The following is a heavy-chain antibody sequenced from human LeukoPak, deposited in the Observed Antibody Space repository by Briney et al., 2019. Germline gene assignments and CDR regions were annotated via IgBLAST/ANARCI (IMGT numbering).Heavy chain of an antibody. V-gene: IGHV4-39*07. Sequence: SETLSLTCTVPGGSIRSTSYYWGWIRQPPGKGLEWIGSIYYSGSTYYNPSLKSRVTISVDTSKNQFSLKLSSVTAADTAVYYCARPPAYYGSGSPYHFDYWGQGTLVTVSS. CDR3: ARPPAYYGSGSPYHFDY. J-gene: IGHJ4*02. CDR1: GGSIRSTSYY. D-gene: IGHD3-10*01. CDR2: IYYSGST.